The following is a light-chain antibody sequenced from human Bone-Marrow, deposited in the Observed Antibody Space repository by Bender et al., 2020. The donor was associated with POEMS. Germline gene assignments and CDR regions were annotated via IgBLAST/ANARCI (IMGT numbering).Light chain of an antibody. CDR2: DVN. CDR3: TSYARNRNLL. V-gene: IGLV2-14*03. Sequence: QSALTQPASVSGSPGQSVTISCTGTSSDVGAYNFVSWYQQHPGKAPKLMIFDVNKRPSGVPDRLSGSKSGNTASLTISGLQADDEATYYCTSYARNRNLLFGGGTQLTVL. CDR1: SSDVGAYNF. J-gene: IGLJ2*01.